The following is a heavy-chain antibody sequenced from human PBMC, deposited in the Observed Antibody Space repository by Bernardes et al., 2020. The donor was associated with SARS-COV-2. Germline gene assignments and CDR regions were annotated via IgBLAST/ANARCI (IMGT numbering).Heavy chain of an antibody. Sequence: SETLSLTCTVSGGSISSYYWSWIRQPPGKGLEWIGYIYYSGSTNYNPSLKSRVTISVDTSKNQFSLKLSSVTAADTAVYYCARDYGDYRRGYYYGMDVWGQGTTVTVSS. J-gene: IGHJ6*02. CDR1: GGSISSYY. CDR3: ARDYGDYRRGYYYGMDV. CDR2: IYYSGST. D-gene: IGHD4-17*01. V-gene: IGHV4-59*01.